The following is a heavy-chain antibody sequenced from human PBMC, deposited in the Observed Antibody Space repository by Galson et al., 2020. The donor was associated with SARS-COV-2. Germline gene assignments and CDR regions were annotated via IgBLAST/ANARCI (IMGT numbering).Heavy chain of an antibody. CDR1: GFTLSTYA. Sequence: RGSLRLSCAVSGFTLSTYAMSSVRQAPGEGLEWVSTISATGSTTYYADPVKGRFTIPRDNSKNTLYLQLNTLRAEDTAIYYCANNGYGSSWFHYWGLGTLVTVSS. J-gene: IGHJ4*02. CDR3: ANNGYGSSWFHY. D-gene: IGHD6-13*01. CDR2: ISATGSTT. V-gene: IGHV3-23*01.